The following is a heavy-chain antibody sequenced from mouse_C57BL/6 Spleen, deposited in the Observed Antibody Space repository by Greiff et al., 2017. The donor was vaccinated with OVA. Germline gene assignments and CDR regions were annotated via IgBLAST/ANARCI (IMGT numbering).Heavy chain of an antibody. V-gene: IGHV1-81*01. CDR1: GYTFTSYG. D-gene: IGHD2-3*01. CDR3: ARSDGSFAY. CDR2: IYPRSGNT. Sequence: VKLQESGAELARPGASVKLSCKASGYTFTSYGISWVKQRTGQGLEWIGEIYPRSGNTYYNEKFKGKATLTADKSSSTAYMELRSLTSEDSAVYFCARSDGSFAYWGQGTLVTVSA. J-gene: IGHJ3*01.